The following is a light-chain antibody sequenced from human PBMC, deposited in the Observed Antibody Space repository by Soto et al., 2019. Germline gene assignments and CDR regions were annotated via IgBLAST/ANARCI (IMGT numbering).Light chain of an antibody. CDR2: DVI. J-gene: IGLJ2*01. CDR3: SSYTRSSTVV. Sequence: QSALTQPASVSGSPGQSISISCIGTSSDVGGYNYVSWYQQHPGKAPKLMIYDVINRPSGISSRFSGSKSGNTASLTISGLQAEDEADYYCSSYTRSSTVVFGVGTKLTVL. V-gene: IGLV2-14*01. CDR1: SSDVGGYNY.